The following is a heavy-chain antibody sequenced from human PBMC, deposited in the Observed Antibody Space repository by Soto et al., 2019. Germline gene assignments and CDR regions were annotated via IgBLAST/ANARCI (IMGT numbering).Heavy chain of an antibody. CDR3: ARGWETVGATTPFAY. D-gene: IGHD1-26*01. V-gene: IGHV1-69*06. CDR2: IIPMIGRP. CDR1: AGTFSNYA. J-gene: IGHJ4*02. Sequence: QVQLVQSGAEVKKPGSSVKVSCKASAGTFSNYAISWVRQSPGQGLEWMGEIIPMIGRPNYAQRFQGRVTITADKSTSTASMEVRNLKSDDTAVYYCARGWETVGATTPFAYWGQGTLVTVSS.